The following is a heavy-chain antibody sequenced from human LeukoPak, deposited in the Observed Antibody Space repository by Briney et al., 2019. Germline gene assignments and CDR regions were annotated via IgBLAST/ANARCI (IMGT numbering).Heavy chain of an antibody. CDR2: ITSTSTYI. J-gene: IGHJ4*02. CDR1: GFTFSSYT. CDR3: VRRGPNNSGLDY. D-gene: IGHD5-12*01. Sequence: PGGSLRLSCAASGFTFSSYTFNWVRQAPGKGLEWVASITSTSTYIYSADSVQGRFAVSRDNAKNSLYLQMNSLRAEDTAVFYCVRRGPNNSGLDYWGQGTLVTVSS. V-gene: IGHV3-21*01.